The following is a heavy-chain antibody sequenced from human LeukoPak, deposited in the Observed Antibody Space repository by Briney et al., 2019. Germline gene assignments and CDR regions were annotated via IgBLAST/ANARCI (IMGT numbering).Heavy chain of an antibody. V-gene: IGHV1-18*01. Sequence: ASVKVSCKASGYTFTSYGISWVRQAPGQGLEWMGWISAYNGNTNYAQKLQGRVTMTTDTSTSTAYMELRSLRSDDTAVYYGAIYLIEAAKQRSGWLDPWGQGTLVTVSS. D-gene: IGHD6-13*01. CDR3: AIYLIEAAKQRSGWLDP. CDR2: ISAYNGNT. CDR1: GYTFTSYG. J-gene: IGHJ5*02.